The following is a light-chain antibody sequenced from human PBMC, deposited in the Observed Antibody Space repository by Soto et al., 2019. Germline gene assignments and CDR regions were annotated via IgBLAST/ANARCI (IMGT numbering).Light chain of an antibody. Sequence: EIVLTQSPVTLSLSPGDRAPLSCRASQSVSSSYLAWYQQKPGQAPRLLIYGASSRATGIPDRFSGSRSGTDFTLTISRLEPEDFAVYYCQQYGSSSWTFGQGTKVDIK. CDR1: QSVSSSY. V-gene: IGKV3-20*01. CDR3: QQYGSSSWT. J-gene: IGKJ1*01. CDR2: GAS.